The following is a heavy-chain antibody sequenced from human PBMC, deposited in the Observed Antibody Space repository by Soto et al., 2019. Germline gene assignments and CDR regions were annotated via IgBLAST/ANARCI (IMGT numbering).Heavy chain of an antibody. CDR3: ASVVVGATRQTGSDH. CDR1: TGSLTSGDYF. V-gene: IGHV4-39*01. D-gene: IGHD2-15*01. J-gene: IGHJ4*02. CDR2: IHSSGGT. Sequence: QLLESGPGLVKPSETLSLTCTVSTGSLTSGDYFWGWIRQPPGQGLEFIGSIHSSGGTYYSPSLKSRVSISMDKSKNQFSLKLTSVTAGDTAVYFCASVVVGATRQTGSDHWGQGTLVTVS.